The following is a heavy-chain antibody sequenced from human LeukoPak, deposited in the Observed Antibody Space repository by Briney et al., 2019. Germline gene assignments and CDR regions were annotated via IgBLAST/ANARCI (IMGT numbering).Heavy chain of an antibody. D-gene: IGHD3-3*01. CDR1: VFTFTSYW. CDR3: VRSIDA. CDR2: IKPDGSQT. V-gene: IGHV3-7*03. J-gene: IGHJ5*02. Sequence: SGGSLRLSCAASVFTFTSYWMNWVRQAPWKGLEWVGNIKPDGSQTYYVDSVKGRFTISRDNAKNSVSLQLNSLRAEDTAVYFCVRSIDAWGQGTLVTVSS.